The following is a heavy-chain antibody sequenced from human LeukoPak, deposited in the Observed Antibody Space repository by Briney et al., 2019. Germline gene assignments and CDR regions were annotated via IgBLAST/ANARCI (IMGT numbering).Heavy chain of an antibody. CDR1: GYSFTSYW. J-gene: IGHJ4*02. CDR3: ARRPSGAFLYAYYFDL. CDR2: IYPDDSDT. Sequence: GESLKISCKGFGYSFTSYWIGWVRQMPGKGLEWMGIIYPDDSDTRYSPSFQGQVTISADKSISTAYLQWSSLKASDTAMYFCARRPSGAFLYAYYFDLWGQGTLVTVSS. V-gene: IGHV5-51*01. D-gene: IGHD2/OR15-2a*01.